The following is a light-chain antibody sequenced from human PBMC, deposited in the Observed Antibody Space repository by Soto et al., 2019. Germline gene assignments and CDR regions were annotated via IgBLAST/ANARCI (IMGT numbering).Light chain of an antibody. Sequence: EIVLTQSPGTLSLSPGERATLSCRASQSVGSTFLAWYQQKPGQAPRLLIYGVSTRATGIPDRFSGSWSGTDFALSVSRREPEDFAVYYCVQFVSSPPRTFGQGTKVEIK. V-gene: IGKV3-20*01. CDR2: GVS. J-gene: IGKJ1*01. CDR1: QSVGSTF. CDR3: VQFVSSPPRT.